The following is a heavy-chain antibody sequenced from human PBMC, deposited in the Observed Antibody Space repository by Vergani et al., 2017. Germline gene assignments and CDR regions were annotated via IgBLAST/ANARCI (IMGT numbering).Heavy chain of an antibody. Sequence: QVQLVQSGAEVKKPGASVKVSCKASGYTFTGYYMHWVRQAPGQGLEWMGWINPNSGGTNYAQKFQGWVTMTRDTSISTAYMELNSLRAGDTAVYYCARGLYAGSSGWYTRGEIYWYFDLWGRGTLVTVSS. CDR3: ARGLYAGSSGWYTRGEIYWYFDL. D-gene: IGHD6-19*01. V-gene: IGHV1-2*04. CDR2: INPNSGGT. CDR1: GYTFTGYY. J-gene: IGHJ2*01.